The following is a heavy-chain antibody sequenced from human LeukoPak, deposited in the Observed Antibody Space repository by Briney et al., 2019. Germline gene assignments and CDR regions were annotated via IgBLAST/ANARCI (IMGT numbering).Heavy chain of an antibody. V-gene: IGHV4-34*01. CDR1: GGSFSGYY. D-gene: IGHD3-16*02. Sequence: PSETLSLTCAVYGGSFSGYYWSWIPQPPGKGLEWIGEINHSGSTNYNPSLKSRVTISVDTSKNQFSLKLSSVTAADTAVYYCARGNGGDYDYVWGSYPLPVYWGQGTLVTVSS. J-gene: IGHJ4*02. CDR3: ARGNGGDYDYVWGSYPLPVY. CDR2: INHSGST.